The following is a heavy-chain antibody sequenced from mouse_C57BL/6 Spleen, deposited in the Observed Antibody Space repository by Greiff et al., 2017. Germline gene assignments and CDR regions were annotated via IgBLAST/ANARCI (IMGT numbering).Heavy chain of an antibody. V-gene: IGHV1-55*01. CDR1: GYTFTSYW. D-gene: IGHD1-1*01. CDR3: ARTTVVATDFDY. CDR2: IYPGSGST. Sequence: VQLQQPGAELVKPGASVTMSCKASGYTFTSYWITWVKQRPGQGLEWIGDIYPGSGSTNYNEKFKSKATLTVDTSSSTAYMQRSSLTAEDSAVYYGARTTVVATDFDYWGQGTTLTVSS. J-gene: IGHJ2*01.